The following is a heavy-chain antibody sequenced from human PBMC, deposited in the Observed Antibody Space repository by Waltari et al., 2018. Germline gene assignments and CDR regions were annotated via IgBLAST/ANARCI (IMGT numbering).Heavy chain of an antibody. Sequence: EVQLVESGGGLVQPGGSLRLSCSASGFTFDSYWMNWVRPAPGRGLEWVANIRRDGSEKYYVDSVKGRFTVSRDNAKKSLYLQMDSLRAEDTAVYYCAGGLGYLIDYWGQGTLVTVSS. CDR1: GFTFDSYW. CDR2: IRRDGSEK. D-gene: IGHD3-9*01. V-gene: IGHV3-7*01. CDR3: AGGLGYLIDY. J-gene: IGHJ4*02.